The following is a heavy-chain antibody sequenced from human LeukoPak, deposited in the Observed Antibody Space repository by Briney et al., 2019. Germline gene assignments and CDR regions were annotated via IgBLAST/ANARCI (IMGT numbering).Heavy chain of an antibody. CDR3: ARGSDSGRLYHDH. CDR2: INTNTGNP. V-gene: IGHV7-4-1*02. D-gene: IGHD3-10*01. J-gene: IGHJ4*02. CDR1: GYTFTHYA. Sequence: ASVKVSCKASGYTFTHYAMNWVRQAPGQGLEWMGWINTNTGNPTYAQGFTGRFVFSMDTSVSTAYLQITSLKAEDTAVYFCARGSDSGRLYHDHWGQGTLVTVSS.